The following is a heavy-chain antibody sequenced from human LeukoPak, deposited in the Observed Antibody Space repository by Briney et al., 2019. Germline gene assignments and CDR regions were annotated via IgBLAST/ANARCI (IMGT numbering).Heavy chain of an antibody. Sequence: TSETLSLTCTVSGGSISSYYWSWIRQPAGKGLEWIGRIYTSGSTNYNPSLKSRVTISVDKSKNQFSLKLSSVTAADTAVYYCARDFQSYSNYLNYYYMDVWGKGTTVTVSS. CDR2: IYTSGST. CDR3: ARDFQSYSNYLNYYYMDV. D-gene: IGHD4-11*01. V-gene: IGHV4-4*07. J-gene: IGHJ6*03. CDR1: GGSISSYY.